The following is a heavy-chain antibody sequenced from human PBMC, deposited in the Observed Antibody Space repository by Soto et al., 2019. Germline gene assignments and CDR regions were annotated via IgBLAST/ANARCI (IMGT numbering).Heavy chain of an antibody. Sequence: EVQLVESGGGLIQPGGSLRLSCAASGFTVSNNYMSWVRQAPGKGLEWIAVIYTDDTTYYADSMKGRFTVSRDNSKNTLYLHMNSLRADDTAVYYCASTEYSSSSTQFDYWGQGTLVTVSS. CDR2: IYTDDTT. CDR1: GFTVSNNY. J-gene: IGHJ4*02. V-gene: IGHV3-53*01. D-gene: IGHD6-6*01. CDR3: ASTEYSSSSTQFDY.